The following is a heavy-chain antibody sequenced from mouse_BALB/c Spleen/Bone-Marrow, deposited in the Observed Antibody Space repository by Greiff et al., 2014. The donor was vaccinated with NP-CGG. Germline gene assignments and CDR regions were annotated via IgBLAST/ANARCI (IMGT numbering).Heavy chain of an antibody. V-gene: IGHV1S127*01. CDR3: TSRVGVWFAY. CDR2: IDPSDSET. CDR1: GYSFTNYW. Sequence: QVQLQQSGPQLVRPGASVKISCKASGYSFTNYWMHWVKQRPGQGLEWIGMIDPSDSETRLNQKFKDKATLTVDKSSSTAYMQLSSPTSEDSAVYYFTSRVGVWFAYWGQGTLVTVSA. D-gene: IGHD3-3*01. J-gene: IGHJ3*01.